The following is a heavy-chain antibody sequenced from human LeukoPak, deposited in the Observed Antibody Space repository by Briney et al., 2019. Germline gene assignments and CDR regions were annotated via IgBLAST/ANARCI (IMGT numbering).Heavy chain of an antibody. CDR3: ATVPYYDFWSGYLSSGPADY. CDR2: ISGSGGST. CDR1: GFTFSSYA. J-gene: IGHJ4*02. V-gene: IGHV3-23*01. Sequence: GGSLRLSCAASGFTFSSYAMSWVRQAPGKGLEWVSGISGSGGSTYYADSVKGRFTISRDNSKNTLYLQMNSLRAEDTAVYYCATVPYYDFWSGYLSSGPADYWGQGTLVTVSS. D-gene: IGHD3-3*01.